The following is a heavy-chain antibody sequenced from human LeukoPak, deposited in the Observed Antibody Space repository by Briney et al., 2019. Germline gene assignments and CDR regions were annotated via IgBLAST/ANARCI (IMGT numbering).Heavy chain of an antibody. J-gene: IGHJ3*02. CDR3: ARVSASSWAPDAFDI. Sequence: PGGSLRLSCAASGFTFSSYSMNWVRQAPGKGLEWVSYISSSSSTIYYADSVKGRFTISRDNAKNSLYLQMNSLRAEDTAVYYCARVSASSWAPDAFDIWGQGTMVTVSS. V-gene: IGHV3-48*01. CDR1: GFTFSSYS. D-gene: IGHD6-13*01. CDR2: ISSSSSTI.